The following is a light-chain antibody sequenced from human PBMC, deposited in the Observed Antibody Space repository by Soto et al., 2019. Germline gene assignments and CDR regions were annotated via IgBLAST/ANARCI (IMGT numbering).Light chain of an antibody. CDR1: QSVSSH. CDR3: QQFGTPPWT. V-gene: IGKV3-20*01. CDR2: GAS. Sequence: VLTQAAVALSLSPGERATLSCRASQSVSSHLAWYQQKPGQAPRLLISGASNRATGIPDRFSGSGSGTHFTLTISRLEPEDFAIYYCQQFGTPPWTFGQGTKVDIK. J-gene: IGKJ1*01.